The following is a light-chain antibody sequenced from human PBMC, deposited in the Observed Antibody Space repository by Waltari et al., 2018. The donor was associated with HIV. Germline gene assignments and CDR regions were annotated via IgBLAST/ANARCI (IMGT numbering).Light chain of an antibody. CDR1: TSNIGAGYD. Sequence: QSVLTQPPSVSGAPGQRVTISCTGNTSNIGAGYDVPWYQQLPGTAPKLLIYGDANRPSGVPDRFFGSTSGTSASLAITGLRAEDECDYYCQSYDRSLSGVIFGGGTKLTVL. CDR3: QSYDRSLSGVI. CDR2: GDA. V-gene: IGLV1-40*01. J-gene: IGLJ2*01.